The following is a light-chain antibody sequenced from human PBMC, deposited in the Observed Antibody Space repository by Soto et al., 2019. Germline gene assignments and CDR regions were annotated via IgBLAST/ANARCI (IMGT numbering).Light chain of an antibody. Sequence: QSVLTQPASVSGSPGQSITISCTGTSSDFGGYNYVSWYQQHPGKAPKLTIYDVSNRPSGVSNRFSGSKSGNTASLTISGLQAEDEADYYCSSYTSSSTLYVFGTGTKVTV. CDR2: DVS. CDR1: SSDFGGYNY. CDR3: SSYTSSSTLYV. V-gene: IGLV2-14*01. J-gene: IGLJ1*01.